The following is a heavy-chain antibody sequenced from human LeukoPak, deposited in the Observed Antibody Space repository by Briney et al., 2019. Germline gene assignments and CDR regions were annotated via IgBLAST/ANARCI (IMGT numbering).Heavy chain of an antibody. J-gene: IGHJ6*03. CDR2: ISAYNGNT. Sequence: ASVKVSCKASGYTFTSYGISWVRQAPGQGLEWMGWISAYNGNTKYAQKVQGRVTMTTDTSTSTAYMELSSLRSEDTAVYYCARVKSTHYYYYYYMDVWGKGTTVTVSS. CDR3: ARVKSTHYYYYYYMDV. V-gene: IGHV1-18*01. CDR1: GYTFTSYG.